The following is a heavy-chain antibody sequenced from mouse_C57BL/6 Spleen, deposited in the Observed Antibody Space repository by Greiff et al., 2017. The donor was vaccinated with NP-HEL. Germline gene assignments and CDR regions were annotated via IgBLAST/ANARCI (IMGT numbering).Heavy chain of an antibody. V-gene: IGHV10-1*01. D-gene: IGHD2-5*01. CDR3: GRAYYSNSYYAMDY. Sequence: EVQLVESGGGLVQPKGSLKLSCAASGFSFTTYAMNWVRQAPGPGLEWVARIRSKSNNYATYYADSVKDRFTISRDDSESMLYLQRKNLKTEDTAMYYGGRAYYSNSYYAMDYWGKGTSVTVSS. CDR1: GFSFTTYA. J-gene: IGHJ4*01. CDR2: IRSKSNNYAT.